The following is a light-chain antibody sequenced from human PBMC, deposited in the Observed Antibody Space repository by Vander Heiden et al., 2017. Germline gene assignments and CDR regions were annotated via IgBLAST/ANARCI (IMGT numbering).Light chain of an antibody. CDR1: SLRSYY. V-gene: IGLV3-19*01. CDR2: GKN. Sequence: SSELTQDPAGSGALGQTVRITCQGDSLRSYYASWYQQKPGQAPVLVIYGKNNRPSGIPDRFSGSSSGNPASLTITGAQAEDEADYYCNSRDSSGNHVVFGGGTKLTVL. J-gene: IGLJ2*01. CDR3: NSRDSSGNHVV.